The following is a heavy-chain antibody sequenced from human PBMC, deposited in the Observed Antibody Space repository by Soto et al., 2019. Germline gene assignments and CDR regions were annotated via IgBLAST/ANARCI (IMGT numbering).Heavy chain of an antibody. Sequence: QITLKESGPPLVKPTQTLTLTCSFSGFSLTTEGVAVGWIRQSPGKALEWLSVIYWDDAQRSAKSLRSRLTTAQDTSKNQVVLTLANMEPLDTAMYYCAHRDRASGGLFDYWGQGILVTVSS. J-gene: IGHJ4*02. CDR1: GFSLTTEGVA. D-gene: IGHD3-10*01. CDR2: IYWDDAQ. V-gene: IGHV2-5*05. CDR3: AHRDRASGGLFDY.